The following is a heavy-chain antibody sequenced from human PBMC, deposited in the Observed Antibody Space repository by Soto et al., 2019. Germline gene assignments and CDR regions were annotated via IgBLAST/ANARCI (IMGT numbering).Heavy chain of an antibody. CDR1: GFSFDEFA. D-gene: IGHD3-3*01. V-gene: IGHV3-9*01. J-gene: IGHJ5*02. CDR2: ITWNSVST. CDR3: AKERVRFLDA. Sequence: QLLASGGGLVQPGGSLRLSCVASGFSFDEFAMHWVRQAPGKGLEWISGITWNSVSTDYANSVKGRFTVSRDNAKNSLYLQMSSLTTEDTALYFCAKERVRFLDAWGQGTLVTVSS.